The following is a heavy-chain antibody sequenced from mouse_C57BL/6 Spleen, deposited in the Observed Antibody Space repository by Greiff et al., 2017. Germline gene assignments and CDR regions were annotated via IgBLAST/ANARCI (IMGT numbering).Heavy chain of an antibody. CDR2: IHPNSGST. CDR1: GYTFTSYW. V-gene: IGHV1-64*01. CDR3: ARGRFCYAMDY. J-gene: IGHJ4*01. Sequence: QVQLQQPGAELVKPGASVKLSCKASGYTFTSYWMHWVKQRPGQGLEWIGMIHPNSGSTNYNEKFKSKATLTVDKSSSTAYMELSSLTSADSAVYYCARGRFCYAMDYWGQGTSVTVSS.